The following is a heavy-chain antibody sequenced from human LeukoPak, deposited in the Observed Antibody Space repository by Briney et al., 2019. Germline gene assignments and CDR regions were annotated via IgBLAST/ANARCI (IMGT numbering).Heavy chain of an antibody. CDR3: ARVRAYTENWFDP. CDR2: IKQDGSEN. CDR1: GFTFSSYW. D-gene: IGHD2-2*02. V-gene: IGHV3-7*01. Sequence: GGSLRLSCAASGFTFSSYWMSWVRQAPGKGLEWVANIKQDGSENYYVDSVKGRFTISRDNAKNSLYLQMNSLRAEDTAVYYCARVRAYTENWFDPWGQGTLVTVSS. J-gene: IGHJ5*02.